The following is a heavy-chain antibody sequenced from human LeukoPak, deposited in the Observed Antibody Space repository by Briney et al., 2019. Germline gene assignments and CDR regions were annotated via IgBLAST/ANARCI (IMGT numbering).Heavy chain of an antibody. CDR3: ARQPVRYSSSWANWFDP. CDR1: GYSFTSYW. CDR2: VYPGDSDT. D-gene: IGHD6-13*01. V-gene: IGHV5-51*01. Sequence: GESLKISCKGSGYSFTSYWIGWVRQMPGKGLEWMGIVYPGDSDTRYSPSFQGQVTISAGKSISTAYPQWSSLKASDTAMYYCARQPVRYSSSWANWFDPWGQGTLVTVSS. J-gene: IGHJ5*02.